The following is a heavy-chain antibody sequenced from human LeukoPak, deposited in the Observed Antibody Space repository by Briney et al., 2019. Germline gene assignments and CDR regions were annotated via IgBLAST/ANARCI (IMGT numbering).Heavy chain of an antibody. V-gene: IGHV3-48*01. CDR2: ISSSSSTI. CDR1: GFTFSSYS. D-gene: IGHD2/OR15-2a*01. CDR3: ASGGSTFSY. J-gene: IGHJ4*02. Sequence: GGSLRLSCEASGFTFSSYSMNWVRQAPGKGLECVSYISSSSSTIYYADSVKGRFTISRDNVKNSLYLQMNSLRAEDMAVYFCASGGSTFSYWGQGTLVTVSS.